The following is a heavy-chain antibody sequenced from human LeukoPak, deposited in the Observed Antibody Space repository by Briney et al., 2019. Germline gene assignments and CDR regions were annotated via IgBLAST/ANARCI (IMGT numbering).Heavy chain of an antibody. V-gene: IGHV4-30-4*01. CDR3: AGSIFGVVIKGLGIDY. Sequence: SETLSLTCTVSGGSISSGDYYWSWIRQPPGKGLEWIGYIYYSGSTYYNPSLKSRVTISVDTSKNQFSLKLSSVTAADTAVYYCAGSIFGVVIKGLGIDYWGQGTLVTVSS. D-gene: IGHD3-3*01. CDR2: IYYSGST. CDR1: GGSISSGDYY. J-gene: IGHJ4*02.